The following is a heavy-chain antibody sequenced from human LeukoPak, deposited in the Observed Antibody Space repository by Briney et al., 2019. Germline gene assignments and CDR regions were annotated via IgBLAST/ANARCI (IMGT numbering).Heavy chain of an antibody. CDR1: GFTFSDYY. Sequence: GGSLRLSCAASGFTFSDYYMSWIRQAPGKGLERVSYISSSGSTIYYADSVKGRFTISRDNAKNSLYLQMNSLRAEDTAVYYCASRGVIQQWLTIDYWGQGTLVTVSS. J-gene: IGHJ4*02. V-gene: IGHV3-11*04. CDR2: ISSSGSTI. CDR3: ASRGVIQQWLTIDY. D-gene: IGHD6-19*01.